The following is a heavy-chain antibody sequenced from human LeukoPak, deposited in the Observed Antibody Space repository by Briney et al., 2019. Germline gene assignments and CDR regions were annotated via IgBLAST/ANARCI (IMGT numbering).Heavy chain of an antibody. CDR2: VSGSGSST. Sequence: PGGSLRLSCAASGFTFSNYGMRRVRQAPGKGLEWVSTVSGSGSSTYYADSVKGRFTISRDNSKNTLYLQMDSLRAEDTALYYCAKDSIYRSFDYWGQGTLVTVSS. V-gene: IGHV3-23*01. J-gene: IGHJ4*02. CDR1: GFTFSNYG. D-gene: IGHD3-16*02. CDR3: AKDSIYRSFDY.